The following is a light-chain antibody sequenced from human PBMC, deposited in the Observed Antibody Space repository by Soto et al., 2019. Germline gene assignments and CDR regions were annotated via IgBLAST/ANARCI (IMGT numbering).Light chain of an antibody. CDR3: QQRSNWPS. J-gene: IGKJ2*01. Sequence: EIVLTQSPATLSLSPGERATLSCSASQSVSSYLAWYQQKPGQAPRLLIYDASNRATGIPARFSGSGSGTDFTLTISSLEPEDFAVYDCQQRSNWPSFGQGTKLEIK. CDR1: QSVSSY. V-gene: IGKV3-11*01. CDR2: DAS.